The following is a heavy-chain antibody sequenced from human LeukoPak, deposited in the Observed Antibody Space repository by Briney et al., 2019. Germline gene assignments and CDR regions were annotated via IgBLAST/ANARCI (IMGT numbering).Heavy chain of an antibody. D-gene: IGHD3-22*01. CDR3: ARQVTGYDSSGYYFAVDY. J-gene: IGHJ4*02. V-gene: IGHV4-59*08. CDR2: IYYSGST. Sequence: SETLSLTCTVSGGSISSHYWSWIRQPPGKGLEGIGYIYYSGSTNYNPSLKSRVTISVDTSKTQFSLKLSSVTAADTAVYYCARQVTGYDSSGYYFAVDYWGQGTLVTVSS. CDR1: GGSISSHY.